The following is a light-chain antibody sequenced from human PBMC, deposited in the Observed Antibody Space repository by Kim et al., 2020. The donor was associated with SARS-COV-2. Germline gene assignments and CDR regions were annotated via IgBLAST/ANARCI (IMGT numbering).Light chain of an antibody. J-gene: IGLJ2*01. CDR3: GTWDSSLSVVV. CDR2: DNN. V-gene: IGLV1-51*01. Sequence: GRNVTMPCSGSNSNIGNNYVSWCQQLPGTAPKLLIYDNNKRPSGIPDRFSGSKSGTSATLGITGLQTGDEADYYCGTWDSSLSVVVFGGGTQLTVL. CDR1: NSNIGNNY.